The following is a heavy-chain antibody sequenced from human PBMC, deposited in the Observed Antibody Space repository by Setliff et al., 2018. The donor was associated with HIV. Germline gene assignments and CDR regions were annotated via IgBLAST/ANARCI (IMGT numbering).Heavy chain of an antibody. CDR2: IYNSGGT. Sequence: SETLSLTCTVSGGSMSSYFWSWIRQSQGKGLEWIGYIYNSGGTNYNPSLKSRVTISLDTSKTQFSLNLTSVTAADTAVYYCARVDCSGGSCYSPAYWGQGTLVTVSS. J-gene: IGHJ4*02. D-gene: IGHD2-15*01. CDR1: GGSMSSYF. CDR3: ARVDCSGGSCYSPAY. V-gene: IGHV4-59*01.